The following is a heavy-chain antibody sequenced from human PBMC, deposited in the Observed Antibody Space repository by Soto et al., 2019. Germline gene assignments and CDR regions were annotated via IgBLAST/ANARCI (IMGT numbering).Heavy chain of an antibody. J-gene: IGHJ4*02. Sequence: QITLNESGPPLVKPTQTLTLTCTFSGFSLSTRDVGVGWIRQPPGEALEWLGVVYWDDDKTYRPSLKSRLTITKVTSKNQVVLRMTKMGPVDTATYYCAHCRGGVASFWGQGTLVTVSS. V-gene: IGHV2-5*02. CDR1: GFSLSTRDVG. CDR3: AHCRGGVASF. D-gene: IGHD2-2*01. CDR2: VYWDDDK.